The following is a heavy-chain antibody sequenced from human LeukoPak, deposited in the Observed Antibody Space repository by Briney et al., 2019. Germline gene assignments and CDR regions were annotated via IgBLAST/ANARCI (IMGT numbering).Heavy chain of an antibody. V-gene: IGHV3-30-3*01. CDR2: ISYDGSNK. Sequence: GRSLRLPCAASGFTFSSYAMHWVRQAPGKGLEWVAVISYDGSNKYYADSVKGRFTISRDNSKNTLYLQMNSLRAEDTAVYYYAREVVVPAALPYYFDYWGQGTLVTVSS. D-gene: IGHD2-2*01. CDR3: AREVVVPAALPYYFDY. CDR1: GFTFSSYA. J-gene: IGHJ4*02.